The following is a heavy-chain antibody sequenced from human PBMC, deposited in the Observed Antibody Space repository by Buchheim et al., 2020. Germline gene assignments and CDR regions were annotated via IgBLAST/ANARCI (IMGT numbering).Heavy chain of an antibody. V-gene: IGHV1-69*06. CDR2: IIPLFGTS. CDR1: GGTFNNYA. D-gene: IGHD3-22*01. Sequence: QVQLVQSGAEVKKPGSSVKVSCKASGGTFNNYAISWVRQAPGQGLEWMGGIIPLFGTSKYAQKFQGRLTIAADKSTTTVYMELSRLRSEDTAIYYCARQFGYDNGGFYFYFWGQGT. J-gene: IGHJ4*02. CDR3: ARQFGYDNGGFYFYF.